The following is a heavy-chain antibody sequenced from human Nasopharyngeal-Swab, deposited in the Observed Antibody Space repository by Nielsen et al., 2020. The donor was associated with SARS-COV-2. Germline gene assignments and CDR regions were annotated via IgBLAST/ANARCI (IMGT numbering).Heavy chain of an antibody. D-gene: IGHD3-22*01. CDR2: IYTSGST. CDR3: ARGNYYDSSGYSYYFDY. CDR1: GGSISSGNYY. V-gene: IGHV4-61*02. J-gene: IGHJ4*02. Sequence: SETLSLTCTVSGGSISSGNYYWSWIRQPAGNGLEWIGRIYTSGSTNYNPSLKSRVTISVDTSKNQFSLKLSSVTAADTAVYYCARGNYYDSSGYSYYFDYWGQGTLVTVSS.